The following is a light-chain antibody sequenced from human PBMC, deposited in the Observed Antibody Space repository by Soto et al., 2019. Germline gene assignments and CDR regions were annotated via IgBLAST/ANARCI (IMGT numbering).Light chain of an antibody. V-gene: IGLV1-44*01. Sequence: QSVLTQPPSASPTPGQRVTISCSGISSNIGSNTVNWYQQLPGTAPKLLIYSNNQRPSGVPDRFSGSKSGTSASLAISGLQSEDEADYYCAAWDDSLNGLVFGTGTKVTVL. J-gene: IGLJ1*01. CDR3: AAWDDSLNGLV. CDR1: SSNIGSNT. CDR2: SNN.